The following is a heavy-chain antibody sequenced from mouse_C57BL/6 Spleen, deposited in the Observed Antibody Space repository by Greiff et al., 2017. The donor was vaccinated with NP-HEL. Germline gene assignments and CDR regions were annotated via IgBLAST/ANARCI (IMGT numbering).Heavy chain of an antibody. Sequence: QVHVKQPGAELVKPGASVKMSCKASGYTFTSYWITWVKQRPGQGLEWIGDIYPGSGSTNYNEKFKSKATLTVDTSSSTAYMQLSSLTSEDSAVYYCARSYYGYDQYYYAMDYWGQGTSVTVSS. V-gene: IGHV1-55*01. CDR1: GYTFTSYW. D-gene: IGHD2-9*01. J-gene: IGHJ4*01. CDR2: IYPGSGST. CDR3: ARSYYGYDQYYYAMDY.